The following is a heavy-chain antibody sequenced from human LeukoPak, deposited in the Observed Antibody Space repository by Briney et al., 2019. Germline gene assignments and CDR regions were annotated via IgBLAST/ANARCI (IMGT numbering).Heavy chain of an antibody. CDR3: AKAPSYGSGSYHVDY. CDR2: IRYDGSNK. Sequence: GGSLTLSCAASGFTFDDYGMSWVRQAPGKGLEWVAFIRYDGSNKYYADSVKGGFTISRDNSKNTLYLQMTSLRAEDTAVYYCAKAPSYGSGSYHVDYWGQGTLVTVSS. D-gene: IGHD3-10*01. V-gene: IGHV3-30*02. CDR1: GFTFDDYG. J-gene: IGHJ4*02.